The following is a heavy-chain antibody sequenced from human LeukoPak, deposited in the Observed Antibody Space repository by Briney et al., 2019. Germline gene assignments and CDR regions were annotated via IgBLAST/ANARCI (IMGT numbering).Heavy chain of an antibody. CDR3: ARDIGDCSSLSCYNHYYYMDV. D-gene: IGHD2-2*02. CDR1: GFTFSNYW. J-gene: IGHJ6*03. Sequence: GGSLRLSCAASGFTFSNYWMGWGRQAPGKGLEWVANIKQDGSETYYVDSVKGRFTISRDNTKSSLYLQMNSLRDEDTAVYYCARDIGDCSSLSCYNHYYYMDVWGKGTTVTVSS. CDR2: IKQDGSET. V-gene: IGHV3-7*01.